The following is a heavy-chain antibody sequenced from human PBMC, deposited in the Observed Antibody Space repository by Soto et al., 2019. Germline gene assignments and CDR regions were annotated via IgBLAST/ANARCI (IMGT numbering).Heavy chain of an antibody. CDR2: IIPIFGTA. Sequence: QVQLVQSGAEVKKPGSSVKVSCKASGGTFSSYAISWVRQAPGQGLEWMGGIIPIFGTANYAQKFQGRVTINADESTSTAYMELSSLRSEDTAVYYCARADCSGGSCDSDYYYYYGMDVWGQGTTVTVSS. V-gene: IGHV1-69*01. CDR1: GGTFSSYA. J-gene: IGHJ6*02. D-gene: IGHD2-15*01. CDR3: ARADCSGGSCDSDYYYYYGMDV.